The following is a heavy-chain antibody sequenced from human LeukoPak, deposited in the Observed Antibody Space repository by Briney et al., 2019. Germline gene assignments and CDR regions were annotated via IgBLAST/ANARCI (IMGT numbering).Heavy chain of an antibody. V-gene: IGHV1-8*01. D-gene: IGHD3-10*01. Sequence: ASVKVSCKASGYTFTSYDINWVRQATGQGLEWMGWMNPNSGNTGYAQKFQGRVTMTRDTSISTAYMELSRLRSDDTAVYYCARDTERPSSGLVGYWGQGTLVTVSS. CDR2: MNPNSGNT. CDR1: GYTFTSYD. CDR3: ARDTERPSSGLVGY. J-gene: IGHJ4*02.